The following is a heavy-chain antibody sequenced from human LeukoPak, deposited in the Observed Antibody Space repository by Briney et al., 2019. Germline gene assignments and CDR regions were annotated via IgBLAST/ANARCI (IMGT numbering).Heavy chain of an antibody. D-gene: IGHD6-19*01. CDR2: IYYSGST. CDR3: ARLGQWLALDY. CDR1: GGSISSSSYY. J-gene: IGHJ4*02. Sequence: SETLSLTCTVSGGSISSSSYYWGWIRQPPGKGLEWIGSIYYSGSTYYNPSLKSRVTISVDTSKNQFSLKLSSVTAADTAVYYCARLGQWLALDYWGQGTLVTVSS. V-gene: IGHV4-39*01.